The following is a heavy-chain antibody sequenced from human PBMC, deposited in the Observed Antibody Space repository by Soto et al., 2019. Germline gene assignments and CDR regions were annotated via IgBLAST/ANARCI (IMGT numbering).Heavy chain of an antibody. CDR1: GGSISSGGYS. J-gene: IGHJ3*02. CDR2: IYHSGST. D-gene: IGHD2-15*01. CDR3: APHVHCSGGSCHYDAFDI. V-gene: IGHV4-30-2*01. Sequence: SETPSLTCAVSGGSISSGGYSWSWIRQPPGKGLEWIGYIYHSGSTYYADSVKGRFTISRDNSKNTLYLQMDSLGVEDTAVYYCAPHVHCSGGSCHYDAFDIRGQGTMVTVSS.